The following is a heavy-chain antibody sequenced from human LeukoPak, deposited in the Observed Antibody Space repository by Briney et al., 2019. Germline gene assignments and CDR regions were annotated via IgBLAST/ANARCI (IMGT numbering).Heavy chain of an antibody. CDR3: ANLGYYNYGMDV. CDR2: IYYSGST. CDR1: GITLSNYG. Sequence: GSLRLSCGVSGITLSNYGMSWVRQAPGKGLEWIGNIYYSGSTYYNPSLKSRVAMSVDTSNNQFSLKLNSVTAADTAVYYCANLGYYNYGMDVWGQGTTVTVSS. V-gene: IGHV4-59*04. J-gene: IGHJ6*02.